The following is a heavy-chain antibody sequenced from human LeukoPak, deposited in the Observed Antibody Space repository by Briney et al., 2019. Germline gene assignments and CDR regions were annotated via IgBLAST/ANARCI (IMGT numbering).Heavy chain of an antibody. CDR1: GDSISSSSYY. J-gene: IGHJ4*02. CDR2: INYSGST. CDR3: ARRYYYDSSGYFGY. V-gene: IGHV4-39*01. D-gene: IGHD3-22*01. Sequence: PSETLSLTCAVSGDSISSSSYYWGWIRQPPGKGLECIVNINYSGSTYYNPSLKSRVTISVDTSKNQFSLKLSSVTAADTAVYYCARRYYYDSSGYFGYWGQGTVVTVSS.